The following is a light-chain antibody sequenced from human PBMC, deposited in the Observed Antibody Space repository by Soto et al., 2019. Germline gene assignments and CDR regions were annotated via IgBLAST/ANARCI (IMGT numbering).Light chain of an antibody. V-gene: IGKV2-30*01. J-gene: IGKJ3*01. Sequence: DVVMTQSPLSLPVTLGQPASLSCRSSQSLVSSDGNTYLNWFQQRPGQSPRRLIYYVSNRDSGVPDRFSGSGSGTDFTLRISRVEAEDVGVYYCMQGTHLPLTFGPGTKVDIK. CDR2: YVS. CDR1: QSLVSSDGNTY. CDR3: MQGTHLPLT.